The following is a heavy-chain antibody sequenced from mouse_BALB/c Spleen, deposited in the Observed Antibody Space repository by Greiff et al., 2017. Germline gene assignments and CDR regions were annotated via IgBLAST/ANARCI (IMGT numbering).Heavy chain of an antibody. V-gene: IGHV1-54*01. CDR1: GYAFTNYL. J-gene: IGHJ4*01. CDR2: INPGSGGT. CDR3: ARWNYYAMDY. Sequence: VQLQQSGAELVRPGTSVKVSCKASGYAFTNYLIEWVKQRPGQGLEWIGVINPGSGGTNYNEKFKGKATLTADKSSSTAYMQLSSLTSDDSAVYFCARWNYYAMDYWGQGTSVTGSA.